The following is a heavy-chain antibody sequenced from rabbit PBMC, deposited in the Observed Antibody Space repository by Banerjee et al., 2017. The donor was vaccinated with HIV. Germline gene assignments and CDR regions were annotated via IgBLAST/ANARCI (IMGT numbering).Heavy chain of an antibody. Sequence: QEHLEESGGDLVKPGASLTLTCTASGFSFSSGYYMCWVRQAPGKGLEWIGCIAIGSVRTYYASWAKGRFTISKTSSTTVTLQMTSLTAADTATYFCARSAGDFRYYGMDLWGPGTLVTVS. CDR2: IAIGSVRT. CDR1: GFSFSSGYY. D-gene: IGHD2-1*01. CDR3: ARSAGDFRYYGMDL. J-gene: IGHJ6*01. V-gene: IGHV1S45*01.